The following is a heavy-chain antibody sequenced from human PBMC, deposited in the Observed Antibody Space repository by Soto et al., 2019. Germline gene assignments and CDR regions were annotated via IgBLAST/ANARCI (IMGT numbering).Heavy chain of an antibody. CDR2: IYYSGST. D-gene: IGHD6-6*01. J-gene: IGHJ5*02. CDR3: ARVARSSSSDWFDP. Sequence: SETLSLTCTVSGGSISSYYWSWIRQPPGKGLEWIGYIYYSGSTNYNPSLKSRVTISVDTSKNQFSLKLSSVTAADTAVYYCARVARSSSSDWFDPWGQGTQVTVSS. CDR1: GGSISSYY. V-gene: IGHV4-59*01.